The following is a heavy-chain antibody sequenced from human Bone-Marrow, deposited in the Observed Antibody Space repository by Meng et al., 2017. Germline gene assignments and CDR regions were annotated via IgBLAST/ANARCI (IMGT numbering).Heavy chain of an antibody. CDR1: GGAISTRAYY. V-gene: IGHV4-39*01. CDR3: VRSRGWVRTGFDP. J-gene: IGHJ5*02. Sequence: QPQLQESGPGLVKPSEALSLTCSVSGGAISTRAYYWGGIRQPPGKGLEWLGSIGHSGITYYPPSSTSRVTVSIDTAKSQFSLKLTSVTAADTAVYYCVRSRGWVRTGFDPWGQGPLFTVSS. D-gene: IGHD6-19*01. CDR2: IGHSGIT.